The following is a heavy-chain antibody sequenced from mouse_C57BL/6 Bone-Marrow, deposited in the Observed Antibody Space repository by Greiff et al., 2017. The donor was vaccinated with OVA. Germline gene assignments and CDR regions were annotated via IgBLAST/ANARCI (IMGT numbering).Heavy chain of an antibody. CDR1: GYTFTSYW. CDR2: IHPNSGGT. J-gene: IGHJ4*01. D-gene: IGHD2-2*01. CDR3: ARWGYGSLYYDAMDY. V-gene: IGHV1-64*01. Sequence: QVQLQQPGAELVKPGASVKLSCKASGYTFTSYWMHWVKQRPGQGLEWIGMIHPNSGGTNYNEKFKSKATLTVDKSSSTAYMQLSSLTSEDSAVYYGARWGYGSLYYDAMDYWGQGTSVTVS.